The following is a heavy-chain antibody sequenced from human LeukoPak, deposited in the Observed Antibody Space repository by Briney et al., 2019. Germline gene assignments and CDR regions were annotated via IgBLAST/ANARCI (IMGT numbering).Heavy chain of an antibody. V-gene: IGHV4-39*07. J-gene: IGHJ4*02. CDR3: ARDKTFAVVNYFDN. D-gene: IGHD3-3*01. CDR2: IYYSGST. Sequence: SETLSLTCCVSGGSISSGSYYWGWIRQPPGKGLEWIGSIYYSGSTYYNPSLKSRITISVDTSKNQFSLKLSSVTAADTAVYYCARDKTFAVVNYFDNWGQGTLVTVSS. CDR1: GGSISSGSYY.